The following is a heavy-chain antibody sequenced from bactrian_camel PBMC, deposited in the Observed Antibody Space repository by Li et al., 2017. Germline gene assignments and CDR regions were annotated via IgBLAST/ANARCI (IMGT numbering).Heavy chain of an antibody. CDR1: GYTYGNNC. J-gene: IGHJ4*01. CDR3: AVDRPIRLVAPIVTFRKIQNCGDTDDLY. CDR2: TYTGGGST. Sequence: QVQLVESGGGSVQAGGSLRLSCAASGYTYGNNCMGWFRQAPGKERERVANTYTGGGSTYYAASVKGRFTISQDNAKNTVRLRMSDLSPRDTAVYFCAVDRPIRLVAPIVTFRKIQNCGDTDDLYWGQGTQVTVS. D-gene: IGHD7*01. V-gene: IGHV3S1*01.